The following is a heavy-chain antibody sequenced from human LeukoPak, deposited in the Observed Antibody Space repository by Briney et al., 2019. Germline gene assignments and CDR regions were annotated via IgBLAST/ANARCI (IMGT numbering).Heavy chain of an antibody. Sequence: EASVKVSCKASGGTFSSYAISWVRQAPGQGLEWMGWISAYNGNTNYAQKLQGRVTMTTDTSTSTAYMELRSLRSDDTAVYYCARSPSRTPDYWGQGTLVTISS. CDR2: ISAYNGNT. V-gene: IGHV1-18*01. CDR3: ARSPSRTPDY. CDR1: GGTFSSYA. J-gene: IGHJ4*02.